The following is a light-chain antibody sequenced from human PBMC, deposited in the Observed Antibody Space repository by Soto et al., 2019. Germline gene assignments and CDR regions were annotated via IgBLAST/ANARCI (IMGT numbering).Light chain of an antibody. Sequence: EVVMTQSPATLSVSPGERATLSCRASQSVNANLAWYQQKPGQAPRLLIHGASNMATGIPARFSGSGFGTEFMLTISCLQSEDFAVYYCQQYNTWLCTFGQGTKVEI. V-gene: IGKV3-15*01. CDR3: QQYNTWLCT. CDR1: QSVNAN. CDR2: GAS. J-gene: IGKJ1*01.